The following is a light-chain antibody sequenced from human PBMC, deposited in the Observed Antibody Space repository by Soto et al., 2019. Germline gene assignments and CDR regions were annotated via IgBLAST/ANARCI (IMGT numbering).Light chain of an antibody. V-gene: IGKV3-11*01. CDR3: QQRSNWPPTWT. Sequence: ENVFVSSPAPPLFSPRGRTPLFRPALQSVSSYLAWYQQKPGQATRLLIYDASNRATGIPARFSGSGSATDFTLTISSLEPEDFAVYYCQQRSNWPPTWTFGQGTKMDIK. CDR2: DAS. J-gene: IGKJ1*01. CDR1: QSVSSY.